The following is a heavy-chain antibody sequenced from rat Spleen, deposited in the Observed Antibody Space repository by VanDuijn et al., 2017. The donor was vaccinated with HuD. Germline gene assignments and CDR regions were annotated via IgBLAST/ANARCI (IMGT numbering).Heavy chain of an antibody. V-gene: IGHV2-15*01. D-gene: IGHD5-1*01. CDR1: EFSLTGNN. CDR2: IWSGGNT. J-gene: IGHJ2*01. CDR3: AREVLTGRGYYFDY. Sequence: QVQLKESGPGLVQPSQTLSLTCTVSEFSLTGNNIHWVRQPPGKGLEWIGAIWSGGNTDYHSALKSRLSISRDTSKNQVFLKMNSLQSEDTTTYYCAREVLTGRGYYFDYWGQGVMVTVSS.